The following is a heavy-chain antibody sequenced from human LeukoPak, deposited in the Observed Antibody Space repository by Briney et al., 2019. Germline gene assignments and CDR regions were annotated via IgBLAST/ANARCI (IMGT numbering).Heavy chain of an antibody. CDR3: ARSSDSGYGPFAY. J-gene: IGHJ4*02. CDR2: IHSGGTT. CDR1: GFTVSNNY. Sequence: GGSLRLSCAASGFTVSNNYMSWVRQALGKGLEWVSVIHSGGTTNYADSVQGRFTISRDNSKTTVYLHMNSLRGEDTAVYYCARSSDSGYGPFAYWGQGTLVTVSS. D-gene: IGHD5-12*01. V-gene: IGHV3-53*01.